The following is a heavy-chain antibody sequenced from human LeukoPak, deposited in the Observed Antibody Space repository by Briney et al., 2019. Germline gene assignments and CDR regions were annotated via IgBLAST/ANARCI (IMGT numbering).Heavy chain of an antibody. V-gene: IGHV4-4*07. D-gene: IGHD2-21*02. CDR1: GGSISSYY. Sequence: SDTLSLTCTVSGGSISSYYWSWIRQPAGKGLEWIGRIYTSGSTNYNPSLKSRVTMSVDTSKNQFSLKLSSVTAADTAVYYCARDLSQIDCGGDCYSYYFDYWGQGTLVTVSS. J-gene: IGHJ4*02. CDR3: ARDLSQIDCGGDCYSYYFDY. CDR2: IYTSGST.